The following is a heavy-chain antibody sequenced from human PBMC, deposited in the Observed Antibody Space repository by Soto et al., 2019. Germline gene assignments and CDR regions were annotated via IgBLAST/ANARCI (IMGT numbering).Heavy chain of an antibody. CDR2: INPSGGST. D-gene: IGHD3-3*01. CDR3: ARTFWSGYYVDY. Sequence: ASVKVSCKASGYTFTSYYIHLVRQAPGQGLEWMGIINPSGGSTTYAQKFQGRVTMTRDTSTSTVYMELSSLRSEDTAVYYCARTFWSGYYVDYWGQGTLVTVSS. CDR1: GYTFTSYY. J-gene: IGHJ4*02. V-gene: IGHV1-46*01.